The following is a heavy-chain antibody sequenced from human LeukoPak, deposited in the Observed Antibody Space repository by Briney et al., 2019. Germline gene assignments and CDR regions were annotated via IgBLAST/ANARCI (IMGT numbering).Heavy chain of an antibody. CDR2: ISGSGDST. CDR3: AKIRAPSGWFNSDY. V-gene: IGHV3-23*01. CDR1: GFTFSFYV. J-gene: IGHJ4*02. Sequence: GGSLRLSCAASGFTFSFYVMSWVRQAPGKGLEWVSGISGSGDSTYYADSVKGRFTISRDNSKNTLYLQMNSLRLEGTAAYYCAKIRAPSGWFNSDYWGQGTLVTVSS. D-gene: IGHD6-19*01.